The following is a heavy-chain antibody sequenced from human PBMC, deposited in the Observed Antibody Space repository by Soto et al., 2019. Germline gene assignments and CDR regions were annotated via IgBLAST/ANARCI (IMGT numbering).Heavy chain of an antibody. Sequence: QVQLVESGGGVVQPGRSLRLSCAASGFTFSSYAMHWVRQAPGKGLEWVAVISYDGSNKYYADSVKGRFTISRDNSKNTLYLQMNSLRAEDTAVYYCARDSGAYYYGMDVWGQGTTVTASS. D-gene: IGHD3-10*01. J-gene: IGHJ6*02. CDR1: GFTFSSYA. CDR2: ISYDGSNK. CDR3: ARDSGAYYYGMDV. V-gene: IGHV3-30-3*01.